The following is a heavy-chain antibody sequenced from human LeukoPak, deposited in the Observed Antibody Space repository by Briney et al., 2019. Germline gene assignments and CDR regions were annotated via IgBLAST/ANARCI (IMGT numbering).Heavy chain of an antibody. CDR1: GFTFSSYS. J-gene: IGHJ4*02. Sequence: GGSLRLSCAASGFTFSSYSMNSVRQAPGKGLEWVSSISSSSSYIYYADSVKGRFTISRDNAKNSLYLQMNSLRAEDTAVYYCARDGTGYSYGLFWGQGTLVTVSS. CDR2: ISSSSSYI. V-gene: IGHV3-21*01. CDR3: ARDGTGYSYGLF. D-gene: IGHD5-18*01.